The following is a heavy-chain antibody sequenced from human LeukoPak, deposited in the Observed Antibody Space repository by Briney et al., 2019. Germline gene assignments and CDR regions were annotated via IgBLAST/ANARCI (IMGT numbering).Heavy chain of an antibody. V-gene: IGHV6-1*01. CDR3: AREDFSSGSYDY. J-gene: IGHJ4*02. CDR1: GDSVSGKSVA. CDR2: TFYRSKWSS. Sequence: SQTLSLTCAISGDSVSGKSVAWNWIRQSPSRGLEWLGRTFYRSKWSSEYATSMKGRITINPDTSKNQFSLQLISVTAADTAVYYCAREDFSSGSYDYWGQGTLVTVPS. D-gene: IGHD3-10*01.